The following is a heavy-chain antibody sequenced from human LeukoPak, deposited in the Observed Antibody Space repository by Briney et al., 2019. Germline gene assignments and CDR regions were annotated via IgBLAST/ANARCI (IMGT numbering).Heavy chain of an antibody. V-gene: IGHV1-69*13. CDR2: IIPIFGTA. D-gene: IGHD2-21*01. CDR1: GGTFSSYA. CDR3: AREGASGVSWFDP. Sequence: ASVKVSCKASGGTFSSYAIGWVRQAPGQGLEWMGGIIPIFGTANYAQKFQGRVTITADESTSTAYMELSSLRSEDTAVYYCAREGASGVSWFDPWGQGTLVTVSS. J-gene: IGHJ5*02.